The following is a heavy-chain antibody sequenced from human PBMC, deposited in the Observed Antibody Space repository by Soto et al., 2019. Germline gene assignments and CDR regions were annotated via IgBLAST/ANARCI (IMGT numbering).Heavy chain of an antibody. CDR2: ISAYNGNT. CDR1: GYTFTSYG. Sequence: QVQLVQSGAEVKKPGASVKVSCKASGYTFTSYGISWVRQAPGQGLEWMGWISAYNGNTNYAQKLQGRVTMTTDTSTSTAYMELRSLRPDDTAVYYCAVNSYCGGDCYSFNGAFDIWGQGTMVTVSS. V-gene: IGHV1-18*01. J-gene: IGHJ3*02. D-gene: IGHD2-21*01. CDR3: AVNSYCGGDCYSFNGAFDI.